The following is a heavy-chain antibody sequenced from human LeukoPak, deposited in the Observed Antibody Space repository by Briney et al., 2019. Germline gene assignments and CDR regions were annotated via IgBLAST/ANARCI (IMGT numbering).Heavy chain of an antibody. Sequence: GGSLRLSCEPSGFTFSYYGIHWVRQAPDKGREWVAVISDDGTTTFYADSVKGRITISRDNSKSTLYLQMNSLRADDTAVYYCAKDQGSGWFGGFDIWGQGTMVTVSS. J-gene: IGHJ3*02. D-gene: IGHD6-19*01. V-gene: IGHV3-30*18. CDR3: AKDQGSGWFGGFDI. CDR2: ISDDGTTT. CDR1: GFTFSYYG.